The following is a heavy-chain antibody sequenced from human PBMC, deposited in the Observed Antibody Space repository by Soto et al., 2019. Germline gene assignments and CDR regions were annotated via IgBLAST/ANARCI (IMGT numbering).Heavy chain of an antibody. CDR2: ISAYNGNT. CDR1: GYTFTSYG. V-gene: IGHV1-18*01. J-gene: IGHJ4*02. Sequence: ASVKVSCKASGYTFTSYGISWVRQAPGQGLEWMGWISAYNGNTNYAQKLQGRVTITKDTSKNQVVLTMTNMDPMDTATYYYANREIMTRLTPFDYWGQGTLVTVSS. D-gene: IGHD3-10*01. CDR3: ANREIMTRLTPFDY.